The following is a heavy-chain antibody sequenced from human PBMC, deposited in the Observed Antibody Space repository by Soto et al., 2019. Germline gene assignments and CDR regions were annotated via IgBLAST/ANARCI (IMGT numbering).Heavy chain of an antibody. J-gene: IGHJ3*02. CDR2: IVVASVNT. V-gene: IGHV1-58*01. CDR3: AASKGDAADGFDI. CDR1: GFTFTSSG. D-gene: IGHD3-10*01. Sequence: QMQLVQSGPEVKKPGTSVKVYCKTSGFTFTSSGVQWVRQARGQRLEWIGWIVVASVNTNYAQKFQERVTITRDMSTITAYMELSSLRSEATAVYYCAASKGDAADGFDIWGQGTMVTVSS.